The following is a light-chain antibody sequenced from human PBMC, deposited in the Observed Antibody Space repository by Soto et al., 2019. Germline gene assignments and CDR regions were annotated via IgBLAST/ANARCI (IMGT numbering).Light chain of an antibody. V-gene: IGLV2-14*03. CDR1: SSDVGGYDY. Sequence: SCLSHPASVPGSPGQSITSSCTGTSSDVGGYDYVSWYQQHPGKAPKLLIYDVSNRPSGVSTRFSGSKSGNTASLTISGLQAEDEGDYYCTSYTARRLYVFGSGAKVTVL. CDR3: TSYTARRLYV. J-gene: IGLJ6*01. CDR2: DVS.